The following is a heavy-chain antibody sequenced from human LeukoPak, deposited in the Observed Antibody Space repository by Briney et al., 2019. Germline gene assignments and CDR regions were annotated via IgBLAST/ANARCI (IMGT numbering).Heavy chain of an antibody. Sequence: GASVKVSXKASGYTFTSYGISWVRQAPGQGLEWMGWISAYNGNTNYAQKLQGRVTMTTDTSTSTAYMELRSLRSDDTAVYYCARDRGDFWSGYYPSDYWGQGTLVTVSS. CDR1: GYTFTSYG. CDR2: ISAYNGNT. D-gene: IGHD3-3*01. CDR3: ARDRGDFWSGYYPSDY. J-gene: IGHJ4*02. V-gene: IGHV1-18*01.